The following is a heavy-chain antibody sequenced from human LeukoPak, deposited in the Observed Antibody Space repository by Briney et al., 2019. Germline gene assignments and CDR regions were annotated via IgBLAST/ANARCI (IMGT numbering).Heavy chain of an antibody. J-gene: IGHJ4*02. V-gene: IGHV3-66*01. CDR3: ARESSGWLQLFDY. CDR2: IYSGGST. CDR1: GFTVSSKY. Sequence: GGSLRLSCAASGFTVSSKYMSWVRQAPGKGLEWVSVIYSGGSTYYADSVKGRFTISRDSSKNTVYLQMNSLRAEDTAVYYCARESSGWLQLFDYWGQGTLVTVSS. D-gene: IGHD5-24*01.